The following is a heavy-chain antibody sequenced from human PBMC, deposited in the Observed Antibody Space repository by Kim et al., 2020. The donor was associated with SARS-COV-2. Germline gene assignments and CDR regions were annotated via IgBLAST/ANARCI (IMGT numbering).Heavy chain of an antibody. CDR1: RGSISGYY. J-gene: IGHJ5*02. V-gene: IGHV4-59*01. Sequence: SETLSLTCTVSRGSISGYYWSWIRQPPGKGLEWIGHIYYSGRTNYNPSLMSRVTMSVDTSKNQFSLKLSSVTAGDTAVYYCAKYDYGEGHWFGPWGQGTVVTVSS. CDR2: IYYSGRT. D-gene: IGHD4-17*01. CDR3: AKYDYGEGHWFGP.